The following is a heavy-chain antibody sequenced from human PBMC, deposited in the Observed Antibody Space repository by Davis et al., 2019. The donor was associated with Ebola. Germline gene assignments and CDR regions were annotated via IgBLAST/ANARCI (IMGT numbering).Heavy chain of an antibody. J-gene: IGHJ4*02. V-gene: IGHV1-69*06. D-gene: IGHD5-12*01. CDR3: ARVTLSGYDLDY. CDR2: LIPMFGTT. Sequence: SVQVSCKASGGSFSSYAISWVRQAPGQGLEWMGGLIPMFGTTHYAQKFQGRVTITADTSTNTAYMELSSLRSEDTAVYYCARVTLSGYDLDYWGQGTLVTVSS. CDR1: GGSFSSYA.